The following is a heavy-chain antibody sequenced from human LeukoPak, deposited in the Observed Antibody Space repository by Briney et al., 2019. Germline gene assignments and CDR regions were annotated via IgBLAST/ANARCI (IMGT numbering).Heavy chain of an antibody. J-gene: IGHJ4*02. CDR1: GFTFSSNY. CDR3: ARDLMGGYSGYGDY. V-gene: IGHV3-66*02. D-gene: IGHD5-12*01. Sequence: GGSLRLSCAASGFTFSSNYMSWVRQAPGKGLEWVSSIYSGGSTYYSDSVKGRFTISRDNSKNTLYLQMNSLSVEDTAVYYCARDLMGGYSGYGDYWGQGTPVTVSS. CDR2: IYSGGST.